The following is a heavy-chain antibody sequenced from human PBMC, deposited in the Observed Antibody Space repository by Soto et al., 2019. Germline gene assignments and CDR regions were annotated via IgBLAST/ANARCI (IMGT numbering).Heavy chain of an antibody. D-gene: IGHD4-17*01. V-gene: IGHV4-59*12. CDR3: ARNYGGNSDFDY. J-gene: IGHJ4*02. CDR2: VYHSGTT. CDR1: GGSIRSYY. Sequence: SETLSLTCTVSGGSIRSYYWSWIRQPPGKALEWIGYVYHSGTTNYNPSLKSRVTISVDTSKNQSSLKLSSVTAADTAVYYCARNYGGNSDFDYWGQGTLVTVSS.